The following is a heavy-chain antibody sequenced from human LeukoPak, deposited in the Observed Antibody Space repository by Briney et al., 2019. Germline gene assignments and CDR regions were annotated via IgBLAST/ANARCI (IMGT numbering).Heavy chain of an antibody. D-gene: IGHD3-10*02. Sequence: ASVKVSCKASGYTFTSYAMNWVRQAPGQGLEWMGWINTNTGNSTYAQGFTGRFVFSLDTSVSTAYLQISSLKAEDTAVYYCASSYEVRGVYNWFDPWGQGTLVTVSS. J-gene: IGHJ5*02. CDR3: ASSYEVRGVYNWFDP. CDR1: GYTFTSYA. CDR2: INTNTGNS. V-gene: IGHV7-4-1*02.